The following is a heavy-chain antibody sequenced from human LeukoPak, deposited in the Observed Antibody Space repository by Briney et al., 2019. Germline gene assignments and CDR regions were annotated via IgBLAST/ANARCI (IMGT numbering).Heavy chain of an antibody. CDR3: AKEGYYDSSSWGHFDY. J-gene: IGHJ4*02. CDR1: GFTFSSYS. V-gene: IGHV3-21*06. Sequence: GGSLRLSCAASGFTFSSYSMNWVRQAPGKGLEWVSSISGSSSYIYYADSVRGRFTISRDNAKNSLYLQMNSLRAEDTAVYYCAKEGYYDSSSWGHFDYWDQGTLVTVSS. CDR2: ISGSSSYI. D-gene: IGHD3-22*01.